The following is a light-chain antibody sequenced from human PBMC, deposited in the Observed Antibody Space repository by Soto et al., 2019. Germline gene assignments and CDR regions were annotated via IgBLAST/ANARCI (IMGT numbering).Light chain of an antibody. J-gene: IGLJ2*01. Sequence: QSVLTQSPSASASLGASVKLTCTLSSGHSSYAIAWHQQQPGKGPRYLMILNSDGSHNKGDGIPDRFSGSSSGAERYLTISSLQSEDEADYYCQTWGTGIHVFGGGTKLTVL. V-gene: IGLV4-69*01. CDR2: LNSDGSH. CDR1: SGHSSYA. CDR3: QTWGTGIHV.